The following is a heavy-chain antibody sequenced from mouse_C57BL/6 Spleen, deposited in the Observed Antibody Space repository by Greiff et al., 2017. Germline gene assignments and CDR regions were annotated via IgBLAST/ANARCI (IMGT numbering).Heavy chain of an antibody. CDR2: IWTGGGT. J-gene: IGHJ4*01. V-gene: IGHV2-9-1*01. CDR3: ARRSRPDYYAMDY. Sequence: QVQLKESGPGLVAPSQTLSITCTVSGFSLTSYAISWVRQPPGKGLEWLGVIWTGGGTNYNSALKSSLSISKDNAKSQVFLKLNSLQTDDTARYYGARRSRPDYYAMDYWGQGTSVTVSS. CDR1: GFSLTSYA.